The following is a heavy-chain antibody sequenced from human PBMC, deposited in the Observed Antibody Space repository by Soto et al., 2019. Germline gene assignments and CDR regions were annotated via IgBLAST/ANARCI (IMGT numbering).Heavy chain of an antibody. CDR3: ARVYILLMVYASDDAFDI. J-gene: IGHJ3*02. CDR2: ISAYNGNT. CDR1: GYTFTSYG. Sequence: ASVKVSCKASGYTFTSYGISWVRQAPGQGLEWMGWISAYNGNTNYAQKLQGRVTMTTDTSTSTAYMELRSLRSDDTAVYYCARVYILLMVYASDDAFDIWGQGTMVTVSS. V-gene: IGHV1-18*01. D-gene: IGHD2-8*01.